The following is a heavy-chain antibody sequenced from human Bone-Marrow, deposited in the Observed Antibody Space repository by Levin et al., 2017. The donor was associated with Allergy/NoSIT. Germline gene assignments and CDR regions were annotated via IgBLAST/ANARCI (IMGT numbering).Heavy chain of an antibody. CDR2: ISSSSSHI. V-gene: IGHV3-21*01. CDR1: GFGFRTYA. D-gene: IGHD6-13*01. Sequence: GGSLRLSCAASGFGFRTYAMNWVRQTPGKGLEWVSSISSSSSHIYYADSIKGRFTISRDDARDSLHLQMNSLRAEDTAIYYCTRVDSSTWYSDYWGQGTLVTVS. CDR3: TRVDSSTWYSDY. J-gene: IGHJ4*02.